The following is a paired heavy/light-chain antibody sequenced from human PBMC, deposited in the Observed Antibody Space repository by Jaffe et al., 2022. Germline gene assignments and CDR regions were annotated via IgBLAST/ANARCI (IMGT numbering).Light chain of an antibody. Sequence: DIVMTQSPDSLAVSLGERATINCKSSQSVLYSSNNKNYLAWYQQKPGQPPKLLIYWASTRESGVPDRFSGSGSGTDFTLTISSLQAEDVAVYYCQQYYSTPRTFGGGTKVEIK. V-gene: IGKV4-1*01. CDR2: WAS. J-gene: IGKJ4*01. CDR3: QQYYSTPRT. CDR1: QSVLYSSNNKNY.
Heavy chain of an antibody. V-gene: IGHV3-23*01. D-gene: IGHD3-3*01. J-gene: IGHJ4*02. CDR1: GFTFSSYA. CDR2: ISGSGGST. Sequence: EVQLLESGGGLVQPGGSLRLSCAASGFTFSSYAMSWVRQAPGKGLEWVSAISGSGGSTYYADSVKGRFTISRDNSKNTLYLQMNSLRAEDTAVYYCAKDGTEYYDFWSGYPLDYWGQGTLVTVSS. CDR3: AKDGTEYYDFWSGYPLDY.